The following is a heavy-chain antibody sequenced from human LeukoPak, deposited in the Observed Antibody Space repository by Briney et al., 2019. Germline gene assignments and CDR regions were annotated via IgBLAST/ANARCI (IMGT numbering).Heavy chain of an antibody. V-gene: IGHV1-2*06. Sequence: ASVKVSCKASGYTFTGYYIHWVRQAPGQGLEWMGRINPNSGGTNYAQKFQGRVTMTRDTSISTAYMELSSLRSDDTAVYYCARGRGSSWYVYWGQGTLVTVSS. CDR1: GYTFTGYY. CDR2: INPNSGGT. CDR3: ARGRGSSWYVY. D-gene: IGHD6-13*01. J-gene: IGHJ4*02.